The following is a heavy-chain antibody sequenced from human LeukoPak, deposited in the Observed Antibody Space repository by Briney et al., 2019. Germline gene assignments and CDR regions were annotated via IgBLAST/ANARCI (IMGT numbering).Heavy chain of an antibody. Sequence: GGSLRLSRAASEFTFSSYWMSWVRQAPGKGLEWVANIKQDGSEKSYVDSVKGRFMISRDNPKNSLHLQMNSLRAEDTAVYYCARDGYATGSHDYWGQGTLVTVSS. V-gene: IGHV3-7*04. D-gene: IGHD3-10*01. J-gene: IGHJ4*02. CDR1: EFTFSSYW. CDR3: ARDGYATGSHDY. CDR2: IKQDGSEK.